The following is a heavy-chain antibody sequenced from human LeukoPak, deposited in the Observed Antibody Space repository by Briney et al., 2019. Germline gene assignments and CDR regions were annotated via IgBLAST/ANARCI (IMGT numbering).Heavy chain of an antibody. J-gene: IGHJ4*02. D-gene: IGHD4-11*01. Sequence: SETLSLTCAVYGGSFSGYYWSWIRQPPGKGLEWIGEINHSGSTNYNPSLKSRVTISVDTSKNQFSLKLSSVTAADTAVYYCASTVTSAGDFDYWGQGTLVTVTS. CDR2: INHSGST. CDR1: GGSFSGYY. V-gene: IGHV4-34*01. CDR3: ASTVTSAGDFDY.